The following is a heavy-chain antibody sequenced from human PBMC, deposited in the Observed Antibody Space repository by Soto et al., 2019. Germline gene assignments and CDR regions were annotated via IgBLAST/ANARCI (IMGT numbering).Heavy chain of an antibody. CDR3: ARDNTIQLWDYGMDV. Sequence: QVQLVESGGGVVQPGRSLRLSCAASGFTFSSYGMHWVRQAPGKGLEWVAVIWYDGSNKYYADSVKGRFTISRDNSKNTRYLQMNSRRAEDTAVYYCARDNTIQLWDYGMDVWGQGTTVTV. V-gene: IGHV3-33*01. CDR1: GFTFSSYG. J-gene: IGHJ6*02. D-gene: IGHD5-18*01. CDR2: IWYDGSNK.